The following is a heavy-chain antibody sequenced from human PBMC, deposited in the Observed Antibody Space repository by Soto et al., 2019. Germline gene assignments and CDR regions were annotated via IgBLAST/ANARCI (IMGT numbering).Heavy chain of an antibody. J-gene: IGHJ5*02. D-gene: IGHD1-26*01. V-gene: IGHV1-69*02. CDR1: GGTFSSYT. Sequence: QVQLVQSGAEVKKPGSSVKVSCKASGGTFSSYTISWVRQAPGQGLEWMGRIIPILGIANYAQKFQGRVTITADKSPSTAYMELRSLRSEDTAVYYCASGSPNWFDPWGQGTLVTVSS. CDR2: IIPILGIA. CDR3: ASGSPNWFDP.